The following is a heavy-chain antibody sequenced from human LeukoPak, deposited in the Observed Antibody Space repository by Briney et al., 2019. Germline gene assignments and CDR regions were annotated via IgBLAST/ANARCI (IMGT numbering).Heavy chain of an antibody. CDR2: INHSGST. CDR1: GGSFSGYY. V-gene: IGHV4-34*01. J-gene: IGHJ6*03. CDR3: ARASPYYYYYYYMDV. Sequence: SETLSLTCAVYGGSFSGYYWSWIRQPPGKGLEWIGEINHSGSTNYNPSLKSRVTISVDTPKNQFSLKLSSVTAADTAVYYCARASPYYYYYYYMDVWGKGTTVTISS.